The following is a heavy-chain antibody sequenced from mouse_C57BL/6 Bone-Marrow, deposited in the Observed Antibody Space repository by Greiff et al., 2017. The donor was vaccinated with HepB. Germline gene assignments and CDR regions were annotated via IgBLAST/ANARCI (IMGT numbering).Heavy chain of an antibody. CDR2: ISSGSSTI. Sequence: EVKVVESGGGLVKPGGSLKLSCAASGFTFSDYGMHWVRQAPEKGLEWVAYISSGSSTIYYADTVKGRFTISRDNAKNTLFLQMTSLRSEDTAMYYCARPLGGYFDVWGTGTTVTVSS. J-gene: IGHJ1*03. CDR1: GFTFSDYG. D-gene: IGHD4-1*01. V-gene: IGHV5-17*01. CDR3: ARPLGGYFDV.